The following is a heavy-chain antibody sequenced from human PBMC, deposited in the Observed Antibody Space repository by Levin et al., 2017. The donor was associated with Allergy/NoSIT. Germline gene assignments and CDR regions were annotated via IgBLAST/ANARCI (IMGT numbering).Heavy chain of an antibody. CDR2: ISDSGDT. Sequence: SETLSLTCIVSGGSISSYYWSWIRQPPGKGLEWIGFISDSGDTNYNSSLKSRVTISVDTSKNQFSLNLRSVTAADTAVYYCARDKHNGYDSWGQGSLVTVSS. J-gene: IGHJ5*01. CDR1: GGSISSYY. V-gene: IGHV4-59*01. CDR3: ARDKHNGYDS.